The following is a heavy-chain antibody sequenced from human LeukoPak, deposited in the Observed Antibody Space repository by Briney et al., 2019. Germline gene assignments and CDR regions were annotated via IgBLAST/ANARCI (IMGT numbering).Heavy chain of an antibody. CDR2: ISGSGGST. J-gene: IGHJ6*02. Sequence: PGGSLRLSCAASGFTFSSYAMSWVRQAPGKGLEWVSAISGSGGSTYYADSVKGRFTISRDNSKNTLYLQMNSLRAEDTAVYYCAKRIAAAAFSQTRNYYYGMDVWGQGTTVTVSS. CDR1: GFTFSSYA. CDR3: AKRIAAAAFSQTRNYYYGMDV. D-gene: IGHD6-13*01. V-gene: IGHV3-23*01.